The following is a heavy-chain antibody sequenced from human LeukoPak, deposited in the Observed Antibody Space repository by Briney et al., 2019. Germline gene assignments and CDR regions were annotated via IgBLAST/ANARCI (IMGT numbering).Heavy chain of an antibody. CDR3: ARDRCGDGFAHLDY. D-gene: IGHD5-24*01. CDR2: ITPSGGT. V-gene: IGHV1-2*02. CDR1: GYTFTGYF. Sequence: GASVKVSCKASGYTFTGYFIHWVRQAPGQGLEWMGWITPSGGTNYPQKFQGRVAITWDTSITTAYMDLSRLTSDDTAVYYWARDRCGDGFAHLDYWGQGALVTVSS. J-gene: IGHJ4*02.